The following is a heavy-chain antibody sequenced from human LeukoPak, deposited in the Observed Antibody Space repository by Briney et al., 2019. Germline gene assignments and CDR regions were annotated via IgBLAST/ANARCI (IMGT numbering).Heavy chain of an antibody. CDR1: GGSFSGYY. J-gene: IGHJ4*02. Sequence: PSETLSLTCAVYGGSFSGYYWSWIRQPPGKGLEWIGEINHSGSTNYNPSLKSRVTISADTSKNQFSLKLSSVTAADTAVYYCARGRRGMVRGAAYWGQGTLVTVSS. CDR2: INHSGST. CDR3: ARGRRGMVRGAAY. D-gene: IGHD3-10*01. V-gene: IGHV4-34*01.